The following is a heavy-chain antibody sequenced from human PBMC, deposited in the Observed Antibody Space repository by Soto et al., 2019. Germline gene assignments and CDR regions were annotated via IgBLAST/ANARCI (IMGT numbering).Heavy chain of an antibody. CDR1: GGSISSGGYY. CDR3: ARDREGKIDY. V-gene: IGHV4-31*03. CDR2: IYYSGST. D-gene: IGHD1-26*01. J-gene: IGHJ4*02. Sequence: SETLSLTCTVSGGSISSGGYYWSWIRQHPGKGLEWIGYIYYSGSTYYNPSLKSRVTISVDTSKNQFSLKLSSVTAADTAVYYCARDREGKIDYWGQGTLVTVSS.